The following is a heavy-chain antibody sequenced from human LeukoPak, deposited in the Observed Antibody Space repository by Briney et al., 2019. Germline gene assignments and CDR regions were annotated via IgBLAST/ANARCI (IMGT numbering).Heavy chain of an antibody. CDR3: ARQGDSGGNFFDD. D-gene: IGHD4-23*01. CDR2: IYYSGST. CDR1: GGSISSSSYD. Sequence: SSEALSLTCNVSGGSISSSSYDWAWTRQPPGKGLEWIVSIYYSGSTYYNPSLKSRLTISVDTSKNQFSLNLRSVTAADTAVYYCARQGDSGGNFFDDWGQGALVTVSS. J-gene: IGHJ4*02. V-gene: IGHV4-39*01.